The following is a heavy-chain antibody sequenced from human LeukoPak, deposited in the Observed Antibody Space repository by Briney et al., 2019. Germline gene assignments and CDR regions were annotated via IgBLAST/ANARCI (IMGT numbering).Heavy chain of an antibody. J-gene: IGHJ3*02. CDR2: IIPILGIA. CDR3: AVYYYYGSSGYLVGAFDI. Sequence: SVKVSCKASGGTFSSYAISWVRQAPGQGLEWMGRIIPILGIANYAQKFQGRVTITADKSTSTAYMELSSLRSEDTAVYYCAVYYYYGSSGYLVGAFDIWGQGTMVTVSS. V-gene: IGHV1-69*04. D-gene: IGHD3-22*01. CDR1: GGTFSSYA.